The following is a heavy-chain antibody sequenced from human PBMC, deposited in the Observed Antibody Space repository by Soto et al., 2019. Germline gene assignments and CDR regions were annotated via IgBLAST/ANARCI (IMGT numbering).Heavy chain of an antibody. Sequence: HVQLVQSGGELNKPGASVKVSCNTSGYTFNTYFITWVRQAPGQGLEWMGWISPHNGNTNYAEMFQGRVTMTADTITKTGYMELRNLRMDDTAVYYCARDTGNSFDYWGQGTPVTVSS. CDR2: ISPHNGNT. V-gene: IGHV1-18*01. J-gene: IGHJ4*02. CDR3: ARDTGNSFDY. CDR1: GYTFNTYF.